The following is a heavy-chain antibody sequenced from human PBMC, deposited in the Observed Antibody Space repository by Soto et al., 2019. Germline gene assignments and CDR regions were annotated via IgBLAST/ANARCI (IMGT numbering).Heavy chain of an antibody. CDR2: ITSSGSAT. CDR3: ASPFHYYYASSGYYYAFGI. D-gene: IGHD3-22*01. V-gene: IGHV3-48*02. J-gene: IGHJ3*02. Sequence: GSLRLSCVASGFSFSSYTMNWVRQAPGKGLERVSYITSSGSATYYADSVKGRFTISRDNGRNSLYLQMTGLRDEDTAVYYCASPFHYYYASSGYYYAFGIWGQGTMVTVSS. CDR1: GFSFSSYT.